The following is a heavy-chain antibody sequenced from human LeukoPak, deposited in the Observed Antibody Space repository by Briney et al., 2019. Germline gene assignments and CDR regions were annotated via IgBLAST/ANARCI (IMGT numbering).Heavy chain of an antibody. Sequence: PGGSLRLSCAASGFIFRTYGMHWVRQAPGKGLEWVAFIQHDESKKYYADSVKGRFTISRDNSKNTLYVQMNSLRAEDTAVYYCAKDDYGFDNWGQGTLVTVSS. CDR3: AKDDYGFDN. CDR1: GFIFRTYG. J-gene: IGHJ5*02. V-gene: IGHV3-30*02. D-gene: IGHD4-17*01. CDR2: IQHDESKK.